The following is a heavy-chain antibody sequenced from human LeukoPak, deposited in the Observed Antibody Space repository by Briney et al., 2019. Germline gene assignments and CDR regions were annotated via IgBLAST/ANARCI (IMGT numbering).Heavy chain of an antibody. D-gene: IGHD3-9*01. V-gene: IGHV1-2*06. CDR1: GYTFTGYY. J-gene: IGHJ5*02. Sequence: GASVKVSCKASGYTFTGYYMHWVRQAPGQGLEWMGRINPNSGGTNYAQKFQGRVTMTRDTSISTAYMELSRLRSDDTAVYYCERPYYDILTGYQYNWFDPWGQGTLVTVSS. CDR3: ERPYYDILTGYQYNWFDP. CDR2: INPNSGGT.